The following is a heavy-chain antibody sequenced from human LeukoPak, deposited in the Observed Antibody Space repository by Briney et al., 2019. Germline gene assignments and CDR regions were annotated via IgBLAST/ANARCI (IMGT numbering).Heavy chain of an antibody. Sequence: GGSLRLSCTASVFTFDDYAMSCVRQAPGKGLEWVGFIRSKAYGGTTEYAASVKGRFTISRDDSKSIAYLQMNRLKTEDTAVYYCTKALIVVAFDWGQGTLVTVSS. J-gene: IGHJ4*02. CDR2: IRSKAYGGTT. D-gene: IGHD3-22*01. CDR1: VFTFDDYA. CDR3: TKALIVVAFD. V-gene: IGHV3-49*04.